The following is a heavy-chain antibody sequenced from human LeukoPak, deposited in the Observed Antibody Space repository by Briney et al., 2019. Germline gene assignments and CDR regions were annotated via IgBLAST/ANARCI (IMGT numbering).Heavy chain of an antibody. CDR2: INGDGSSR. V-gene: IGHV3-74*01. Sequence: GGSLRLSCAASGFNFSSYWMHWVRQAPGKGLVWVSRINGDGSSRSYADSVKGRFTISRDNAKNTLYLQMNSLRAEDTAVYYCARDRGDLPDSWGQGTLVTVSS. J-gene: IGHJ4*02. D-gene: IGHD3-16*01. CDR3: ARDRGDLPDS. CDR1: GFNFSSYW.